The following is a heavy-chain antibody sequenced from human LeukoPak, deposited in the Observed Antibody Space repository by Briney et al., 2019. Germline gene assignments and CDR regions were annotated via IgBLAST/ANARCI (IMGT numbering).Heavy chain of an antibody. Sequence: GASVKVSCKASGNTFTMYSIHWVRQAPGQGLEWMGMINPSDGATTYAQRFQGRVTMTRDMSTTTVYMDLRSLRSEDTAVYFCAGEQRGGRSGSLGALFASYYTYYYMDVWGRGTTVTVSS. D-gene: IGHD3-16*01. J-gene: IGHJ6*03. CDR2: INPSDGAT. V-gene: IGHV1-46*01. CDR1: GNTFTMYS. CDR3: AGEQRGGRSGSLGALFASYYTYYYMDV.